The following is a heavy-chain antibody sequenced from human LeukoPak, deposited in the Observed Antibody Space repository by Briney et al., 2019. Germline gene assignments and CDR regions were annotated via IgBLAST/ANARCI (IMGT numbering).Heavy chain of an antibody. Sequence: GGSLRLSCAASGFSFSSYGMHWVRQAPGKGLEWVALISYDGSNKYYADSVKGRFTISRDNSKNTLYLQMNSLTAEDTAVYYCAKDRNDTQKGLYYFDYWGQGTLVTVSS. J-gene: IGHJ4*02. CDR3: AKDRNDTQKGLYYFDY. D-gene: IGHD3-22*01. CDR1: GFSFSSYG. V-gene: IGHV3-30*18. CDR2: ISYDGSNK.